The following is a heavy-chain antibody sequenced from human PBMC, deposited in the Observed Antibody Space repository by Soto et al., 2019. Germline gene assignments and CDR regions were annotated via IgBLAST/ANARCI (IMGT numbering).Heavy chain of an antibody. CDR2: ISAYNGNT. J-gene: IGHJ4*02. CDR1: GYTFTSYG. CDR3: ARGLDHYGDTNYVDY. D-gene: IGHD4-17*01. Sequence: QVQLLQSGAEVKKPGASVKVSCKASGYTFTSYGISWVRQAPGQGLEWMGWISAYNGNTNYAQKLQGRVTRSTDTSTSTAYMELRSLRADDTAVYYCARGLDHYGDTNYVDYWGQGTLVTVSS. V-gene: IGHV1-18*01.